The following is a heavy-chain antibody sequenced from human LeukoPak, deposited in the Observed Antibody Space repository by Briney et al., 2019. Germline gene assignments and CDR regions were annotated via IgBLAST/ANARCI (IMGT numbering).Heavy chain of an antibody. CDR2: INHSGSI. D-gene: IGHD3-10*01. V-gene: IGHV4-34*01. CDR1: GESFSGYY. CDR3: ARNPPYYYGSGGFDP. Sequence: PSETLSLTCAVYGESFSGYYWSWIRQPPGKGLEWIGEINHSGSINYNPSLKSRVTISVDTSKTQFSLKLSSVTAAATAVYYCARNPPYYYGSGGFDPWAREPWSPSPQ. J-gene: IGHJ5*02.